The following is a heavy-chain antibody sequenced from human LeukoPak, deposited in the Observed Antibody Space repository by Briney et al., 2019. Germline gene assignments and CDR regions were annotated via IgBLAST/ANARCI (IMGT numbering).Heavy chain of an antibody. Sequence: ASVKVSCKASGYTFTSYDINWVRQATGQGLEWMGWMNPNSGNTGYAQKFQGRVTMTRNTSISTAYMELRSLRSDDTAVYYCARDPQELPSDYWGQGTLVTVSS. CDR3: ARDPQELPSDY. CDR1: GYTFTSYD. J-gene: IGHJ4*02. D-gene: IGHD1-26*01. CDR2: MNPNSGNT. V-gene: IGHV1-8*01.